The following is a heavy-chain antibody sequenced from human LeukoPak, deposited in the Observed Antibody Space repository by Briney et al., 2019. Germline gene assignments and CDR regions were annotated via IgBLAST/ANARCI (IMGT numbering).Heavy chain of an antibody. Sequence: GGSLRLSCAASGFTFSSYAMSWVRQAPGKGLEWVSAISGSGGSTYYADSVKGRFTISRDNSKNTLYLQMNSLRAEDTAVYYCARDPLSIVARPGDAFDIWGQGTMVTVSS. CDR1: GFTFSSYA. CDR2: ISGSGGST. CDR3: ARDPLSIVARPGDAFDI. D-gene: IGHD6-6*01. J-gene: IGHJ3*02. V-gene: IGHV3-23*01.